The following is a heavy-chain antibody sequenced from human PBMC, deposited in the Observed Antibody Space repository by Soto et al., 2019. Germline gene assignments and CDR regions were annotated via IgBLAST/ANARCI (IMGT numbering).Heavy chain of an antibody. D-gene: IGHD6-13*01. J-gene: IGHJ6*02. Sequence: GGSLRLSCAASGFTFSNAWMSWVRQAPGKGLEWVGRIKSKTDGGTTDYAAPVKGRFTISRDDSKNTLYLQMNSLKTEDTAVYYCTTMYSSSWYRYGMDGWGQGTTVTVSS. CDR1: GFTFSNAW. CDR2: IKSKTDGGTT. V-gene: IGHV3-15*01. CDR3: TTMYSSSWYRYGMDG.